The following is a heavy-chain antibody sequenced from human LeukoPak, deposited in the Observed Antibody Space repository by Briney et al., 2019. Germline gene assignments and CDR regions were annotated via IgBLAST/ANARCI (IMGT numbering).Heavy chain of an antibody. Sequence: PGGSLRLSCAASGFTFSSYAMSWVRQAPGKGLEWVSAISGSGGSTYYADSVKGRFTISRDNSKNTLYLQMNSLRAEDTAVYHCAKFGFFREDFDYWGQGTLVTVSS. D-gene: IGHD3-10*01. J-gene: IGHJ4*02. V-gene: IGHV3-23*01. CDR3: AKFGFFREDFDY. CDR1: GFTFSSYA. CDR2: ISGSGGST.